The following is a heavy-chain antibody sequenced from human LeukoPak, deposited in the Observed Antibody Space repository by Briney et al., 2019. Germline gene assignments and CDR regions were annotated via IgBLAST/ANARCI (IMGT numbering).Heavy chain of an antibody. CDR2: IRSSGITM. Sequence: GGSLRLSCAASGFTFSNYEMHWVRQAPGKGLEWVSYIRSSGITMYYADSVKGRFSISRDNAKNSLYLQMNSLRAEDTAVYYCARGLRYYDILTGYYTYYFDYWGQGTLVTVSS. D-gene: IGHD3-9*01. CDR1: GFTFSNYE. V-gene: IGHV3-48*03. J-gene: IGHJ4*02. CDR3: ARGLRYYDILTGYYTYYFDY.